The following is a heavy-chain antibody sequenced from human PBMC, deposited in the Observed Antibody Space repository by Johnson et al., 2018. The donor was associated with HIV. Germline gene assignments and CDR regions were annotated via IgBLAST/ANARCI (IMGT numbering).Heavy chain of an antibody. D-gene: IGHD6-19*01. CDR1: GFTVSSNY. CDR3: ARDAVARAFDI. V-gene: IGHV3-53*01. CDR2: IYSGGST. Sequence: VQLVESGGGLVQPGGSLRLSCAASGFTVSSNYMSWVRQAPGKGLEWVSVIYSGGSTYYADSVKGRFTISRDNAKNSLYLQMNSLRAEDTAVYYCARDAVARAFDIWGQGTMVTVSS. J-gene: IGHJ3*02.